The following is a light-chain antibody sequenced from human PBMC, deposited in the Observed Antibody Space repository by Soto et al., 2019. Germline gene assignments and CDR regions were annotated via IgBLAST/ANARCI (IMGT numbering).Light chain of an antibody. Sequence: IQMTQSPSSLSASVGDRVTITCRASQSIRTSLNWYQPKSGKAPKLLIYDASDLETGVPSRFSGSGSGTDFTFTINSLQPEDIATYYCQQYDNLPLTFGGGTKVDIK. J-gene: IGKJ4*01. CDR2: DAS. CDR3: QQYDNLPLT. CDR1: QSIRTS. V-gene: IGKV1-33*01.